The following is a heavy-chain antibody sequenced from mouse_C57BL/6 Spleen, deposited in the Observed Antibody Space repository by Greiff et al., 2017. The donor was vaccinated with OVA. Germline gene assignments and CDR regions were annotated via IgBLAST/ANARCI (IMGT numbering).Heavy chain of an antibody. Sequence: EVQLQQSGPELVKPGASVKISCKASGYTFTDYYMNWVKQSHGKSLEWIGDINPNNGGTSYNQKFKGKATLTVDKSSSTAYMELRSLTSEDSAVYYCAREGGTGSFAYWGQGTLVTVSA. V-gene: IGHV1-26*01. CDR3: AREGGTGSFAY. D-gene: IGHD4-1*01. CDR1: GYTFTDYY. CDR2: INPNNGGT. J-gene: IGHJ3*01.